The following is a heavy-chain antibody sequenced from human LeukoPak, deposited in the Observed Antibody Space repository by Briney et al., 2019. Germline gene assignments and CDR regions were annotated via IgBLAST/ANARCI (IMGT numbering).Heavy chain of an antibody. D-gene: IGHD6-6*01. Sequence: ASVKVSCKASGYTFAAYYMHWVRQAPGQGLEWMGWINPNSGGTNYAQKFQGRVTMTRDTSISTAYMELSRLKSDDTAVYYCAGGREKYMDCFDYWGQGTLVTVSS. CDR1: GYTFAAYY. J-gene: IGHJ4*02. CDR3: AGGREKYMDCFDY. V-gene: IGHV1-2*02. CDR2: INPNSGGT.